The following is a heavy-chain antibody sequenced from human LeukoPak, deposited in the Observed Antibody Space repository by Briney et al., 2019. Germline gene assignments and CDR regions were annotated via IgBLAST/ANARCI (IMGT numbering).Heavy chain of an antibody. V-gene: IGHV3-21*01. CDR3: ARVVVVPAAMTPYDAFDI. J-gene: IGHJ3*02. Sequence: PGGSLRLSCAASGFTFSSYIMNWVRQAPGKGLEWVSSISSSSSYIYYADSVKGRFTISRDNAKNSLYLQMNSLRAEDTAVYYCARVVVVPAAMTPYDAFDIWGQGTMVTVSS. CDR2: ISSSSSYI. D-gene: IGHD2-2*01. CDR1: GFTFSSYI.